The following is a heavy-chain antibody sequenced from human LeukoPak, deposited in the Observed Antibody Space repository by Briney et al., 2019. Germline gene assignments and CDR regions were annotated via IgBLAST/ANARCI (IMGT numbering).Heavy chain of an antibody. CDR1: EFTFSDYY. CDR3: ARDPGSHNSSGWYDY. Sequence: GGSLRLSCAASEFTFSDYYMSWIRQAPGKGLECVSYISYSSSTIYYADSVKGRFTTSRDNAKNSLYLQMNSLRAEDTAVYYCARDPGSHNSSGWYDYWGQGTLVTVSS. V-gene: IGHV3-11*01. CDR2: ISYSSSTI. J-gene: IGHJ4*02. D-gene: IGHD6-19*01.